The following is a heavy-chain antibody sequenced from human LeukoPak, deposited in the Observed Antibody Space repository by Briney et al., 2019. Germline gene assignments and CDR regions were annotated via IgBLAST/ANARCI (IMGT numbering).Heavy chain of an antibody. Sequence: PGGSLRLSCAASGFTLSSCSMNWVRQAPGKGLERVSYISSTGRTIYYADSVKGRFTISRDISKNAVYLQMNSLRAEDTAVYYCARDSYGDANFDSWGQGTLVTVSS. D-gene: IGHD4-17*01. CDR2: ISSTGRTI. CDR3: ARDSYGDANFDS. V-gene: IGHV3-48*01. CDR1: GFTLSSCS. J-gene: IGHJ4*02.